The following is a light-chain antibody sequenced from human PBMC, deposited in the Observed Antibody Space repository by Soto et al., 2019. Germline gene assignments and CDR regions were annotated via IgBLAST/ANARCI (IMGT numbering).Light chain of an antibody. CDR3: QQSYSTPPGT. CDR1: QSITIC. Sequence: GDSVSITCLASQSITICLAWYQQKPGKAPKLLIYDASSLEGGVPSRFSGSGSGTDFTLTISSLQPEDFATYYCQQSYSTPPGTFGQGTRLEI. J-gene: IGKJ5*01. V-gene: IGKV1-39*01. CDR2: DAS.